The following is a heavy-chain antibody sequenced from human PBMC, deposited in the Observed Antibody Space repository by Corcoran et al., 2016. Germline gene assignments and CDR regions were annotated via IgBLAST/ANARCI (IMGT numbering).Heavy chain of an antibody. CDR3: ARVCITIFGVVIKPFDY. D-gene: IGHD3-3*01. J-gene: IGHJ4*02. CDR1: GGSFSGYY. Sequence: QVQLQQWGAGLLKPSETLSLTCAVYGGSFSGYYWSWIRQPPGKGLEWIGEINHSGSTNYNPSLKSRVTISVDTSKNQFSLKLSSVTAADTAVYYCARVCITIFGVVIKPFDYWGQGTLVTVSS. CDR2: INHSGST. V-gene: IGHV4-34*01.